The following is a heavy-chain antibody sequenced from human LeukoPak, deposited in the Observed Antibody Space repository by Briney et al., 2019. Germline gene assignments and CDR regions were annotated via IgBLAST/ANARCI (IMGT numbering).Heavy chain of an antibody. CDR3: AKEGTVPPYQLLSPSGLYADSGYDSSWFDP. Sequence: GGPLSLSCGAWGFPLWSYPMLCLPDAPEKARVGGSYMSGCGDSTQYTDPEKSRLTIPRDNSKNTLYLQMNSLRAEDTAVYYCAKEGTVPPYQLLSPSGLYADSGYDSSWFDPWGQGTLVTVSS. D-gene: IGHD5-12*01. CDR1: GFPLWSYP. J-gene: IGHJ5*02. V-gene: IGHV3-23*01. CDR2: MSGCGDST.